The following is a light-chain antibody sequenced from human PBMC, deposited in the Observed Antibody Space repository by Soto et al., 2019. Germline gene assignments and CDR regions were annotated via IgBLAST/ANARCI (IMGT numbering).Light chain of an antibody. CDR1: QSISSW. Sequence: DIPMTQSHSLLSASVGGRVTTTCRASQSISSWLAWYQQKPGKAPKLLIYDASSLESGVPSRCSGSGSGTEFTLTINSLKPDDVATYYCQQYNTYTWTFGQGTKVEIK. CDR2: DAS. V-gene: IGKV1-5*01. CDR3: QQYNTYTWT. J-gene: IGKJ1*01.